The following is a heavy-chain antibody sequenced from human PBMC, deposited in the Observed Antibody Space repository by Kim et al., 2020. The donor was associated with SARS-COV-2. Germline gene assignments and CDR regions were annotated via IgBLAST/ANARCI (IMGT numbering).Heavy chain of an antibody. CDR1: GFTFSTYT. Sequence: GGSLRLSCTASGFTFSTYTLNWVRQAPGKGLEWVSAISGSGGSTYYAYSVKGRFTISRDNSKNTLYLQMNSLRADDTAIYYCAKDPAAWGQGTLVNVPS. D-gene: IGHD6-25*01. V-gene: IGHV3-23*01. CDR2: ISGSGGST. CDR3: AKDPAA. J-gene: IGHJ4*02.